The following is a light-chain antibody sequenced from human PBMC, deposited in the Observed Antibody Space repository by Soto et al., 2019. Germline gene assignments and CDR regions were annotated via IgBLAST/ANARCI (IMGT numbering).Light chain of an antibody. Sequence: QSALTQPPSASGSPGQSVTISCTGTSSDVGGYNYVSWYQHHPGKAPKLMIYEVSKRPSGVPDRFSGSKSGNTASLTVSGLHAEDEADYYCSSYTGSSILYVFGTGTKVTVL. CDR1: SSDVGGYNY. CDR3: SSYTGSSILYV. CDR2: EVS. V-gene: IGLV2-8*01. J-gene: IGLJ1*01.